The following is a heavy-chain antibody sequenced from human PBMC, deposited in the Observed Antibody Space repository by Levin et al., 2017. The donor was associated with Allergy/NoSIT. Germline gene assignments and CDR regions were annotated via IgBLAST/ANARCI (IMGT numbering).Heavy chain of an antibody. CDR3: ARDRSSGWQLDY. CDR2: VSYSGST. D-gene: IGHD6-19*01. V-gene: IGHV4-59*01. J-gene: IGHJ4*02. CDR1: GDSISDCY. Sequence: SETLSLTCTVSGDSISDCYWTWIRQPPGKGLEWIGYVSYSGSTNYNPSLKSRVTIAVDTAKNQFSLKLSSVTAADTAVYYCARDRSSGWQLDYWGQGALVTVSS.